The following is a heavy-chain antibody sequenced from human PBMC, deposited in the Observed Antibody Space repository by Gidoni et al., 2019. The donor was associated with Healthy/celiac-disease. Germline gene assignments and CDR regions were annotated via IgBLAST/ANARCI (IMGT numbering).Heavy chain of an antibody. CDR1: GFTFSSYG. D-gene: IGHD6-19*01. CDR2: ISYDGSNK. V-gene: IGHV3-30*18. CDR3: AKGGVAGISFDY. J-gene: IGHJ4*02. Sequence: QVQLVESGGGVVQPGRSLRLSCAASGFTFSSYGMHWVRQAPGKGLEWVAVISYDGSNKYYADSVKGRFTISRDNSKNTLYLQMNSLRAEDTAVYYCAKGGVAGISFDYWGQGTLVTVSS.